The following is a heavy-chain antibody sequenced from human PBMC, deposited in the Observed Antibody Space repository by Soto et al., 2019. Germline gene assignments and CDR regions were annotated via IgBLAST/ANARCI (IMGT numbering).Heavy chain of an antibody. V-gene: IGHV1-69*13. CDR2: IIPIFGTA. J-gene: IGHJ6*02. D-gene: IGHD6-6*01. CDR3: ARDNSSSSSLPYYYYGMDV. Sequence: GASVKVSCKASGGTLSSYAISWVRQAPGQGLEWMGGIIPIFGTANYAQKFQGRVTITADESTSTAYMELSSLRSEDTAVYYCARDNSSSSSLPYYYYGMDVWGQGTTVTVSS. CDR1: GGTLSSYA.